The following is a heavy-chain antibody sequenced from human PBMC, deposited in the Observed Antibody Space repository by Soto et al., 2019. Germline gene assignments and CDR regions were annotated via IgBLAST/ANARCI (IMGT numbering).Heavy chain of an antibody. Sequence: DVQLVESGGGLVQPGRSLRLSCAASGFTFDDYAMHWVRQAPGKGLEWVSGISWNSGSIGYADSVKGRFTISRDNAKNSLYLQMNSLRAEDTALYYCAKDIRGYSGYAKYYFDYWGQGTLVTVSS. D-gene: IGHD5-12*01. V-gene: IGHV3-9*01. J-gene: IGHJ4*02. CDR3: AKDIRGYSGYAKYYFDY. CDR2: ISWNSGSI. CDR1: GFTFDDYA.